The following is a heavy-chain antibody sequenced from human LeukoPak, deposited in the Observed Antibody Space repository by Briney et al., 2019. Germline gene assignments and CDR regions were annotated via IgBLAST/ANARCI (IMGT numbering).Heavy chain of an antibody. CDR1: GGSLSTHH. D-gene: IGHD3-22*01. CDR3: ARGYDSSAYYPFNY. Sequence: SETLSLTCVVSGGSLSTHHWSWTRQSPGRGLEWIGYISDSGSTNYNPSLKSRVTISVDTSKNQFSLMLSSVTAADTAVYYCARGYDSSAYYPFNYWGQGTLVTVSS. J-gene: IGHJ4*02. V-gene: IGHV4-59*11. CDR2: ISDSGST.